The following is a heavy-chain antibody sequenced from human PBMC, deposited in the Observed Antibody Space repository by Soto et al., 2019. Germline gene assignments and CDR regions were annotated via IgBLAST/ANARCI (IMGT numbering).Heavy chain of an antibody. Sequence: EVQLVESGGGLVQPGGSLRLSCAASGFTFSNYWMSWVRQAPGKGLEWVANIKQDGSETYYVDSVKGRFTISGDNAKNSLYLQMNSLRVEDTAVYYCAREPASIDYWGQGTLVTVSS. CDR1: GFTFSNYW. CDR3: AREPASIDY. CDR2: IKQDGSET. J-gene: IGHJ4*02. V-gene: IGHV3-7*01.